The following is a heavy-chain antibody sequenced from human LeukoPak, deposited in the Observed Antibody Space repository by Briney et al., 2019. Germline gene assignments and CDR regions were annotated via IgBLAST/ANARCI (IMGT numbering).Heavy chain of an antibody. J-gene: IGHJ4*02. V-gene: IGHV3-23*01. Sequence: GGSLRLSCAASGFTFSSYAMSWVRQAPGKGLEWVSVIRSSGGRTYYADSVKGRFTISRDNSKNTLYLQMNSLRAEDTAVYYCAKDRKPIAAAGLFDDWGQGTLVTVSS. CDR2: IRSSGGRT. D-gene: IGHD6-13*01. CDR1: GFTFSSYA. CDR3: AKDRKPIAAAGLFDD.